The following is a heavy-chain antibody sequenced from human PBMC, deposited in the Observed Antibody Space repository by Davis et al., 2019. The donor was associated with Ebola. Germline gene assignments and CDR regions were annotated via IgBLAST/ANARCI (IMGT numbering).Heavy chain of an antibody. Sequence: MPSETLSLTCTVSGGSISSGGYYWSWIRQHPGKGLEWIGYIYYSGSTNYNPSLKSRVTISVDTSKNQFSLKLSSVTAADTAVYYCARANYYDSSGYPTFDPWGQGTLVTVSS. CDR3: ARANYYDSSGYPTFDP. J-gene: IGHJ5*02. V-gene: IGHV4-61*08. CDR2: IYYSGST. CDR1: GGSISSGGYY. D-gene: IGHD3-22*01.